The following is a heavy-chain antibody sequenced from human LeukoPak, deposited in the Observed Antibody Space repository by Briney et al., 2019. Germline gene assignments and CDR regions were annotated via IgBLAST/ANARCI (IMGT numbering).Heavy chain of an antibody. J-gene: IGHJ4*02. Sequence: PSETLSLTCTVSGGSISSSSYYWGWIRQAPGKGLEWIGSIYYNGNTYYSPSPSLKSRVTISADKSENQFSLKLSSVTAADAAVYYCAATIVVAGMSFPYFDYWGQGTLVTVPS. D-gene: IGHD2-15*01. CDR1: GGSISSSSYY. CDR3: AATIVVAGMSFPYFDY. CDR2: IYYNGNT. V-gene: IGHV4-39*01.